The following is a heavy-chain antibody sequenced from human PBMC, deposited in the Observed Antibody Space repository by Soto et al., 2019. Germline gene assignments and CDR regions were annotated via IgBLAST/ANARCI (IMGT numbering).Heavy chain of an antibody. J-gene: IGHJ6*02. D-gene: IGHD3-22*01. V-gene: IGHV1-58*01. CDR3: AADGHITKIVVEQEHGKDV. CDR1: GFTFTSSA. Sequence: SVKVSCKASGFTFTSSAVQWVRQARGQRLEWIGWIVVGSGNTNYAQKFQERVTITRDMSTSTAYMELSSLRSEDTAVYYCAADGHITKIVVEQEHGKDVWGQGTTVTVSS. CDR2: IVVGSGNT.